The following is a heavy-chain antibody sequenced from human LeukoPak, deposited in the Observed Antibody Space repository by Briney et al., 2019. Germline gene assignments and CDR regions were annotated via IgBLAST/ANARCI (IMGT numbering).Heavy chain of an antibody. CDR3: ARDQQGNFDY. CDR1: GGSFSGYY. J-gene: IGHJ4*02. D-gene: IGHD7-27*01. V-gene: IGHV4-34*01. Sequence: SETLSLTCAVYGGSFSGYYWSWIRQPPGKGLEWIGGINHSGSTNYNPSLKSRVTISVDTSKNQFSLKLSSVTAADTAVYYCARDQQGNFDYWGQGTLVTVSS. CDR2: INHSGST.